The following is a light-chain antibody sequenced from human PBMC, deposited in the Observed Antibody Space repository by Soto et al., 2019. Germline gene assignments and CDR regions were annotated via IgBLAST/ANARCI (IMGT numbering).Light chain of an antibody. V-gene: IGKV3-15*01. CDR3: QQYYNWPAYT. CDR2: GAS. CDR1: ESVRSN. Sequence: EILLTQSPASLSVSPGERATLSCRASESVRSNLAWFQQKPGQAPRLLIFGASTRATGIPTRFTGSGSGTEFTLTIGSLQSEDLAVYYCQQYYNWPAYTFGQGTKVDIK. J-gene: IGKJ2*01.